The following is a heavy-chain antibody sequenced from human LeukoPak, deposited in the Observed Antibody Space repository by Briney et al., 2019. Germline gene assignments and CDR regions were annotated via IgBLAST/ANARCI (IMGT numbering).Heavy chain of an antibody. V-gene: IGHV3-66*01. CDR2: TYSGGST. Sequence: GSLRLSCAASGFTVSSNYMSWVRQAPGKGLEWVSVTYSGGSTYYADSVKGRFTISRDNSKNTLYLQMNSLRAEDTAVYYCAREEALYSRAFDYWGQGTLVTVSS. CDR1: GFTVSSNY. D-gene: IGHD6-13*01. CDR3: AREEALYSRAFDY. J-gene: IGHJ4*02.